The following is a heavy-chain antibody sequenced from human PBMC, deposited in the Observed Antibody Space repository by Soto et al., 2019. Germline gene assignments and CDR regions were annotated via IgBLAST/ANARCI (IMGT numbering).Heavy chain of an antibody. J-gene: IGHJ3*02. D-gene: IGHD7-27*01. Sequence: GGSLRLSCAASGFTFSGSAMHWVRQASGKGLEWVGRIRSKVNSYATAYAASVKGRFTISRDDSKNTAYLQMNSLKTGDTAVYYCTKTGDLAAFDIWGQGTMVTVSS. CDR3: TKTGDLAAFDI. CDR2: IRSKVNSYAT. CDR1: GFTFSGSA. V-gene: IGHV3-73*01.